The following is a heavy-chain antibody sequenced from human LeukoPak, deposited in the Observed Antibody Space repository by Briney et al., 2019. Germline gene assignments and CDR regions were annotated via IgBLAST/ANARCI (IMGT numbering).Heavy chain of an antibody. Sequence: GGSLRLSCAASGFTFSSYGMHWVRQAPGKGLEWVAVISYDGSNKYYADSVKGRFTISRDNSKNTLYLQMNSLRAEDTAVYYCATDIAVVGHLDYWGQGTLVTVSS. CDR3: ATDIAVVGHLDY. V-gene: IGHV3-30*03. D-gene: IGHD6-19*01. CDR2: ISYDGSNK. CDR1: GFTFSSYG. J-gene: IGHJ4*02.